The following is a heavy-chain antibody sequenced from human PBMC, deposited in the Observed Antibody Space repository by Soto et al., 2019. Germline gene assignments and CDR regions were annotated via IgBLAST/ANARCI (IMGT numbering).Heavy chain of an antibody. CDR1: GYSFTSHW. Sequence: GESLKISCKGSGYSFTSHWISWVRQMPGKGLEWMGRIDPSDSYTSYSPSFQGHVTISADKSISTVYLQWSSLKASDTAMYYCARSRRGAYSSGWYSLSGYYNYGIDVWGQGTKVTVSS. CDR2: IDPSDSYT. CDR3: ARSRRGAYSSGWYSLSGYYNYGIDV. V-gene: IGHV5-10-1*01. J-gene: IGHJ6*02. D-gene: IGHD6-19*01.